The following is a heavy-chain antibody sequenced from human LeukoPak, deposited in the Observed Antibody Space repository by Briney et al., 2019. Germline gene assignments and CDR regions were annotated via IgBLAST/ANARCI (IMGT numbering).Heavy chain of an antibody. CDR1: GYTFTSYL. Sequence: ASVKPSCKASGYTFTSYLITSLRQAPPQEPDWMGWISAYNGPPTYAQTFQGRLTMTTATSTSTAYMELRRLRSDDTAVYYCARAWWVYSGMDVWGQGTTVTVSS. CDR2: ISAYNGPP. V-gene: IGHV1-18*01. J-gene: IGHJ6*02. CDR3: ARAWWVYSGMDV. D-gene: IGHD2-15*01.